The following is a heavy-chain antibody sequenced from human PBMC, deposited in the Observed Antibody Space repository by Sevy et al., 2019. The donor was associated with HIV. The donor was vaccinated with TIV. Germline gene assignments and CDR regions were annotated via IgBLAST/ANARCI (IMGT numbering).Heavy chain of an antibody. CDR2: IYYSGST. J-gene: IGHJ5*02. D-gene: IGHD3-3*01. CDR1: GGSISSYY. V-gene: IGHV4-59*01. CDR3: ARVGYDFWSGYIAKTKFDP. Sequence: SETLSLTCTVSGGSISSYYWSWIRQPPGKGLEWIGYIYYSGSTKYNPSLKSRVTISVDTSKNQFSLKLSSVTAADTAVYYCARVGYDFWSGYIAKTKFDPWGQGTLVTVSS.